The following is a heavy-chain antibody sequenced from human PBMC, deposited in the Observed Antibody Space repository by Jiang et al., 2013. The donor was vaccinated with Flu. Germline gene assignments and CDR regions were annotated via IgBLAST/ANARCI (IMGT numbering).Heavy chain of an antibody. V-gene: IGHV3-48*03. CDR3: AGGLAFWSIGYFDL. Sequence: VQLVESGGGLVQPGGSLRLSCAASGFTFSSYEMSWVRQAPGKGLEWVSYISSSANTIYYTDSVKGRFTISRDNAKNSLYLQMNSLRAEDTAVYYCAGGLAFWSIGYFDLWGRGTLVTVSS. CDR2: ISSSANTI. D-gene: IGHD3-3*01. J-gene: IGHJ2*01. CDR1: GFTFSSYE.